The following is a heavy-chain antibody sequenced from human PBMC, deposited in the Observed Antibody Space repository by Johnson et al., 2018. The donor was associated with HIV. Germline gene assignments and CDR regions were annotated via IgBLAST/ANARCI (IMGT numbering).Heavy chain of an antibody. V-gene: IGHV3-66*03. CDR1: GVNVSSSY. CDR3: AREGSKEQLVPLDAFDI. Sequence: VQLVESGGGLIQPGGSLRLSCAASGVNVSSSYMTWVRQAPGEGLEWVSIVYARGNTYYADSVKGRFTIPRDNSKNTLYLQMNSLRAEDTAVYYCAREGSKEQLVPLDAFDIWGQATMVTVSS. CDR2: VYARGNT. J-gene: IGHJ3*02. D-gene: IGHD6-6*01.